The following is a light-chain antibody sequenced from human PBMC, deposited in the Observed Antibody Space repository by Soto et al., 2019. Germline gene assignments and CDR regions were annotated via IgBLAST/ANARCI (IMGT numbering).Light chain of an antibody. CDR2: EVT. CDR3: SSYAGSNNPHV. J-gene: IGLJ1*01. CDR1: SGDIGGYDY. Sequence: QSSLTQPPSASGSPGQSVTISCTGTSGDIGGYDYVSWYQQHPGKAPKLMIYEVTKRPLGVPDRFSGSKSGNTASLTVSGLQAEDEADYYCSSYAGSNNPHVFGTGTKLTVL. V-gene: IGLV2-8*01.